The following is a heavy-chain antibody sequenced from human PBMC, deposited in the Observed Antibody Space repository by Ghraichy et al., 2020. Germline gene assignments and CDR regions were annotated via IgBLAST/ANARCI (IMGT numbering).Heavy chain of an antibody. D-gene: IGHD5-18*01. CDR2: IYYSGST. J-gene: IGHJ6*02. CDR3: ARDQMDTAMDPYYYYGMDV. V-gene: IGHV4-30-4*01. Sequence: SLNISCTVSGGSISSGDYYWSWIRQPPGKGLEWIGYIYYSGSTYYNPSLKSRVTISVDTSKNQFSLKLSSVTAADTAVYYCARDQMDTAMDPYYYYGMDVWGQGTTVTVSS. CDR1: GGSISSGDYY.